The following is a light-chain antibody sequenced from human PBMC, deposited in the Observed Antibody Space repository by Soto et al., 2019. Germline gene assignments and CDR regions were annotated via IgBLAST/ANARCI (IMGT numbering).Light chain of an antibody. CDR3: QRYGGSPGT. J-gene: IGKJ1*01. V-gene: IGKV3-20*01. CDR1: QSLSSNY. Sequence: EIVLTQSPGTLSLSPGERATLSCRASQSLSSNYLAWYQQRPGQAPRLLIYGASSRATGIPDRFSGSGSGTDFTLTISRLEPEDFAVYYCQRYGGSPGTFGQGTEVEIK. CDR2: GAS.